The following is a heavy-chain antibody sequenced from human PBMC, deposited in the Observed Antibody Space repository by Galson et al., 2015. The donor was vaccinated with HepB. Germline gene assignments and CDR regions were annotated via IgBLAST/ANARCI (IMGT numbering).Heavy chain of an antibody. Sequence: SLRLSCAASGFTFSNYGMHWVRQTPGKGLEWVAVISYDGNNKYYADSVKGRFAISRDNSKSTLYLQMNSLRAEDTAVYYCAKGESPTESPSPQHYWGQGTLVTVSS. D-gene: IGHD3-16*01. CDR3: AKGESPTESPSPQHY. V-gene: IGHV3-30*18. J-gene: IGHJ4*02. CDR2: ISYDGNNK. CDR1: GFTFSNYG.